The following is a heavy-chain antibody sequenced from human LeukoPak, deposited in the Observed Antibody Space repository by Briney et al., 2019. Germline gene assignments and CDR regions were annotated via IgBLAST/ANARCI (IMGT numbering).Heavy chain of an antibody. V-gene: IGHV1-8*01. CDR1: GYTFTSYD. CDR2: LNPNSGNT. Sequence: ASVKVSCKASGYTFTSYDISWVRQATGQGLEWMGWLNPNSGNTGYAQKFQGRVTMTRNTSISTAYMELSSLRSEDTAVYYCARFYGSGSYYKLDAFDIWGQGPMVTVSS. CDR3: ARFYGSGSYYKLDAFDI. J-gene: IGHJ3*02. D-gene: IGHD3-10*01.